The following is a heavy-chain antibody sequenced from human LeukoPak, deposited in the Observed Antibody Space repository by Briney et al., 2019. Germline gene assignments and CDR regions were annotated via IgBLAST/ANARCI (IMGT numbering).Heavy chain of an antibody. D-gene: IGHD3-22*01. CDR2: IIPIFGTA. V-gene: IGHV1-69*05. Sequence: ASVKVSCKASGGTFSRYAISWVRQAPGQGLEWMGGIIPIFGTANYAQKFQGRVTITTDESTSTAYMELSSLRSEDTAVYYCARSGYYDSSEHAFDIWGQGTIVTVSS. CDR1: GGTFSRYA. J-gene: IGHJ3*02. CDR3: ARSGYYDSSEHAFDI.